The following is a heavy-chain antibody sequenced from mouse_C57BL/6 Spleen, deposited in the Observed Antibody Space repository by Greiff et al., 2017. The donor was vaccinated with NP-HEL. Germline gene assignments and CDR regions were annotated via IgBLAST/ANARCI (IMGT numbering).Heavy chain of an antibody. V-gene: IGHV1-18*01. Sequence: VQLKQSGPELVKPGASVKIPCKASGYTFTDYNMDWVKQSHGKSLEWIGDINPNNGGTIYNQKFKGKATLTVDKSSSTAYMELRSLTSEDTAVYYCARGIYYDYNFDVWGTGTTVTVSS. CDR3: ARGIYYDYNFDV. J-gene: IGHJ1*03. CDR1: GYTFTDYN. CDR2: INPNNGGT. D-gene: IGHD2-4*01.